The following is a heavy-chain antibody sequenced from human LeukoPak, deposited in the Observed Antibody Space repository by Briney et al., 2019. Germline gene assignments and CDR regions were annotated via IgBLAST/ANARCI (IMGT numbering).Heavy chain of an antibody. J-gene: IGHJ4*02. V-gene: IGHV4-34*01. CDR2: INHSGST. D-gene: IGHD6-13*01. CDR3: ARDGIAAAGLDY. CDR1: GGSFSGYY. Sequence: SETLSLTCAVYGGSFSGYYWSWIRQPPGKGLEWIGEINHSGSTNYNPSLKSRVTISVDTSKNQFSLKLSSVTAADTAVYYCARDGIAAAGLDYWGQGTLVTVSS.